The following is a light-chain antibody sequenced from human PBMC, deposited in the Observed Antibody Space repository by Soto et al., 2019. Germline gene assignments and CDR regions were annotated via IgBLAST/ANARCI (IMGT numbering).Light chain of an antibody. CDR2: GAS. V-gene: IGKV3D-20*02. CDR1: QSVSSSY. CDR3: QQRTNWPRFT. J-gene: IGKJ3*01. Sequence: EIVLTQSPGTLSLSPGERATLSCRASQSVSSSYLAWYQQKPGQAPRLLIYGASSRATGIPARFSGTGSGTDFTLTITSLEPEDFAFYYCQQRTNWPRFTFGPGTKVDIK.